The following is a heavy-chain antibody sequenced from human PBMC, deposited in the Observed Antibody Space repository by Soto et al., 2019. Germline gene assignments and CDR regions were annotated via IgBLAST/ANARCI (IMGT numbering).Heavy chain of an antibody. V-gene: IGHV3-33*01. J-gene: IGHJ4*02. CDR1: GFTFSSYG. D-gene: IGHD3-22*01. Sequence: QVQLVESGGGVVQPGRSLRLSCAASGFTFSSYGMHWVRQAPGKGLEWVAVIWYDGSNKYYADSVKGRFTISRDNSNNTLYLQMNSLRAEDTAVYYCAREVTYYYDSSGETTPGHLDYWGQGTLVTVAS. CDR2: IWYDGSNK. CDR3: AREVTYYYDSSGETTPGHLDY.